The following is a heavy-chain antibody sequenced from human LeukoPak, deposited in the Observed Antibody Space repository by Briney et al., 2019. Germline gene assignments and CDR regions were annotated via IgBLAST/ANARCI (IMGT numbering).Heavy chain of an antibody. Sequence: GGSLRLSCVASGFTFTSYSMNWVRQAPGKGLEWVSVIYSGGSTYYADSVKGRFTISRDNSKNTLYLQMNSLRAEDTAVYYCARDPYCSGGSCYSVVSNWGQGTLVTVSS. CDR3: ARDPYCSGGSCYSVVSN. CDR2: IYSGGST. J-gene: IGHJ4*02. D-gene: IGHD2-15*01. CDR1: GFTFTSYS. V-gene: IGHV3-66*01.